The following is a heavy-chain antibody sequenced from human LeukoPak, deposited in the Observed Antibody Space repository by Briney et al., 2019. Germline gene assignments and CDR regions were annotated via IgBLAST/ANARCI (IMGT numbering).Heavy chain of an antibody. D-gene: IGHD4-17*01. V-gene: IGHV3-33*01. J-gene: IGHJ4*02. Sequence: PGRSLRLSCAASGFTFSSYGMHWVRQAPGKGLEWVAVIWYDGSNKYYADSVKGRFTISRDNSKNTLYLQMNSLRAEDTAVYYCARDRKYGDWYYFDYWGQRTLVTVSS. CDR1: GFTFSSYG. CDR3: ARDRKYGDWYYFDY. CDR2: IWYDGSNK.